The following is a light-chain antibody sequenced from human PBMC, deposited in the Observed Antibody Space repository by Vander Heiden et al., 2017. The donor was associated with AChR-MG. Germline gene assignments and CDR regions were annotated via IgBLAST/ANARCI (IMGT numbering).Light chain of an antibody. CDR3: GADHGSGSNFVQPHWV. CDR1: SGYSNYK. V-gene: IGLV9-49*01. J-gene: IGLJ3*02. CDR2: VGTGGIVG. Sequence: QPVLTQPPSASASLGASVTLTCTLSSGYSNYKVDWYQQGPGKGPRFVMRVGTGGIVGSKGDGIPDRFSVLGSGLNRYLTIKNIQEEDESDYHCGADHGSGSNFVQPHWVFGGGTKLTVL.